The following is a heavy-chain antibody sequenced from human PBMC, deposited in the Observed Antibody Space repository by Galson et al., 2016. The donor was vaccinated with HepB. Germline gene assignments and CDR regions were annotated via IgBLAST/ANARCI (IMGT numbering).Heavy chain of an antibody. CDR1: GGSILNINYY. D-gene: IGHD5-12*01. J-gene: IGHJ4*02. Sequence: SETLSLTCTVSGGSILNINYYWGWIRQPPGKGLEWIGSIYYSGTTFYNPSLKTRVTISVDTSKKQISLKLTSVTAADMAVYYCATPKGWLHPTFDSWGQGTPVTVSS. V-gene: IGHV4-39*01. CDR3: ATPKGWLHPTFDS. CDR2: IYYSGTT.